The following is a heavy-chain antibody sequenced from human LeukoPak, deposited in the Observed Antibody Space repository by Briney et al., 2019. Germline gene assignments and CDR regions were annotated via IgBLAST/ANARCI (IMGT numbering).Heavy chain of an antibody. CDR2: ISSSSSYI. J-gene: IGHJ4*02. Sequence: GGSLRLSCAASGFTFSSYSMNWVRQAPGKGLEWVSSISSSSSYIYYADSVKGRFTISRDNAKNSLYLQMNSLRAEDTAVYYCARFEDYDFWSGNYYFDYWGQGTLVTVSS. V-gene: IGHV3-21*01. CDR3: ARFEDYDFWSGNYYFDY. D-gene: IGHD3-3*01. CDR1: GFTFSSYS.